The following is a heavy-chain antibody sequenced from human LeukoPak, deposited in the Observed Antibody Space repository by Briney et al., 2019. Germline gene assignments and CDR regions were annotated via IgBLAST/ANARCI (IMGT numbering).Heavy chain of an antibody. CDR2: INHSGST. D-gene: IGHD3-22*01. Sequence: SETLSLTCAVYGGSFSGYYWSWIRQPPGKGLEWIGEINHSGSTNYNPSLKSRVTISVDTSKNQFSLKLSSVTAADTAVYYCARGRRYYDSSGYYSELPYFDYWGQGTLVTVSS. V-gene: IGHV4-34*01. J-gene: IGHJ4*02. CDR3: ARGRRYYDSSGYYSELPYFDY. CDR1: GGSFSGYY.